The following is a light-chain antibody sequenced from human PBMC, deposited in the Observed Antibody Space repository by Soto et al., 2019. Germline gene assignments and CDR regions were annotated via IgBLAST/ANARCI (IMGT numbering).Light chain of an antibody. Sequence: EIVMTQSPATLSVSPGERATLSCRASQSVTNNLAWYQQRPGQAPRLLIRGASTRSSGVPTRFRGSGSGTDFTLTISSLQSEDFTVSYCQQYSDSPITFGPETKVDLK. V-gene: IGKV3-15*01. CDR1: QSVTNN. CDR3: QQYSDSPIT. CDR2: GAS. J-gene: IGKJ3*01.